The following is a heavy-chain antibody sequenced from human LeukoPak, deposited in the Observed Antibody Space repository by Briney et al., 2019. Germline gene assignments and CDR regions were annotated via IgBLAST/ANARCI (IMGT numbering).Heavy chain of an antibody. CDR3: ARVSFYDGSGYYSGPGY. D-gene: IGHD3-22*01. Sequence: SETLSLTCAVYGGSFSGYYWSWIRQPPGKGLEWIGEINHSGSTNYNPSLKSRVTISVDTSKNQFSLKLSSVTAADTAVYYCARVSFYDGSGYYSGPGYWGQGTLVTVSS. V-gene: IGHV4-34*01. J-gene: IGHJ4*02. CDR2: INHSGST. CDR1: GGSFSGYY.